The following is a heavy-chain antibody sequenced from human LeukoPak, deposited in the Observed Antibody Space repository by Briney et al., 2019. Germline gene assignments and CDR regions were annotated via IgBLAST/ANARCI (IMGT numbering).Heavy chain of an antibody. Sequence: ASVKVSCKASGYTFTSYGISWVRQAPGQGLEWMGWISAYNGNTNYAQKLQGRVTMTTDTSTSTAYMELRSLRSDDTAVYYCARDSYCSSTSCPYDAFDIWGQGTMVTASS. J-gene: IGHJ3*02. CDR2: ISAYNGNT. D-gene: IGHD2-2*01. CDR3: ARDSYCSSTSCPYDAFDI. V-gene: IGHV1-18*01. CDR1: GYTFTSYG.